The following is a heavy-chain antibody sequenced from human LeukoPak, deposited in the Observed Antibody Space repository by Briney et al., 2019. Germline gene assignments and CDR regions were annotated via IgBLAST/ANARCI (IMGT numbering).Heavy chain of an antibody. CDR3: ARAPATNEWRCMDY. D-gene: IGHD2-8*02. Sequence: GGSLRPSCAASGFTFSSYAMHWVRQAPGKGLEWVANIKQDGSEKRYVDPVKGRFTISRDNAKNSLYLQMNSLRAEDTAVYYCARAPATNEWRCMDYWGQGTLVTVSS. J-gene: IGHJ4*02. CDR1: GFTFSSYA. CDR2: IKQDGSEK. V-gene: IGHV3-7*01.